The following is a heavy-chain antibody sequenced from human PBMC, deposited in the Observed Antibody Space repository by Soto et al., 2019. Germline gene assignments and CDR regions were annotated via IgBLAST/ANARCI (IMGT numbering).Heavy chain of an antibody. V-gene: IGHV1-18*01. CDR2: LSVYNGNT. J-gene: IGHJ6*02. D-gene: IGHD6-19*01. Sequence: QVQLAQSGVEVKNPGASVKVSCKAFGYTFTRNGISWVRQAPGQGLDWMGWLSVYNGNTNYAQKFQGRVTMTTDTSTSTAYMELRSLRSDDTAVYYCARDGIAVADDSYYGLDVWGQGTTVTVSS. CDR1: GYTFTRNG. CDR3: ARDGIAVADDSYYGLDV.